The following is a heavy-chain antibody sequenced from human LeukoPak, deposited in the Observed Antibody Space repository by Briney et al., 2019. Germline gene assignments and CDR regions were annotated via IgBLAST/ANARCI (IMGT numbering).Heavy chain of an antibody. CDR3: ARDRYYAFDY. Sequence: GGSLRLSCAASGFTFSSYAMHWVRQAPGKGPEWVAVISYDGSNKYYADSVKGRFTISRDNSKNTLYLQMNSLRAEDTAVYYCARDRYYAFDYWGQGTLVTVSS. D-gene: IGHD1-26*01. V-gene: IGHV3-30-3*01. CDR1: GFTFSSYA. CDR2: ISYDGSNK. J-gene: IGHJ4*02.